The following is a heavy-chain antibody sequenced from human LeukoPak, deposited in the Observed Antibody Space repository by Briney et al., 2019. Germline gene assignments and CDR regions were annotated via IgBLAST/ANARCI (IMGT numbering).Heavy chain of an antibody. J-gene: IGHJ3*02. CDR1: GGSISSSNW. CDR2: IYHSGST. Sequence: SETLSLTCAVSGGSISSSNWWSWVRQPPGKGLEWIGEIYHSGSTNYNPSLKSRVTISVDTSKNQFSLKLSSVTAADTAVYYCARPIDILTGYHDAFDIWGQGTMVTVSS. V-gene: IGHV4-4*02. D-gene: IGHD3-9*01. CDR3: ARPIDILTGYHDAFDI.